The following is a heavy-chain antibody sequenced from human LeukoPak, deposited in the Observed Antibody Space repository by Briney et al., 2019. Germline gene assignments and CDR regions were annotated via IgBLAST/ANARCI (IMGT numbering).Heavy chain of an antibody. CDR3: ARGRPHGNDY. CDR1: GFTFSSYW. Sequence: GGSLRHSCAASGFTFSSYWKNWVRQAPGKGLVWVSRIASDGSSTTYADSVKGRFSISRDNAKNTLYLQMNSLRVEDTAVYYCARGRPHGNDYWGQGTLVTVSS. CDR2: IASDGSST. J-gene: IGHJ4*02. D-gene: IGHD4-23*01. V-gene: IGHV3-74*01.